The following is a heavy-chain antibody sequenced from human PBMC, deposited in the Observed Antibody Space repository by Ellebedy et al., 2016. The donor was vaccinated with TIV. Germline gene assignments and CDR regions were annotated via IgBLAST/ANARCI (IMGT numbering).Heavy chain of an antibody. CDR3: ARGKEAVGTYPYDY. J-gene: IGHJ4*02. V-gene: IGHV1-2*02. D-gene: IGHD6-13*01. CDR1: GYTFTDYY. Sequence: AASVKVSCKASGYTFTDYYMHWVRQAPGQGPEWMGWINPKSCVTVYAQKFQDRVTMTRDTSISTAYMELSRLRSDDTAIYYCARGKEAVGTYPYDYWGQGTLVTVSS. CDR2: INPKSCVT.